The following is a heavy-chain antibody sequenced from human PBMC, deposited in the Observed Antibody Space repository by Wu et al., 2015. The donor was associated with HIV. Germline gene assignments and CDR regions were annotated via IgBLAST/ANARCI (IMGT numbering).Heavy chain of an antibody. J-gene: IGHJ4*02. V-gene: IGHV1-69*05. D-gene: IGHD2-15*01. CDR1: GGTFSSYA. Sequence: QVQLVQSGAEVKKPGSSVKVSCKASGGTFSSYAISWVRQAPGQGLEWMGGIIPIFGTANYAQKFQGRVTITTDESTSTAYMELSSLRSEDTAVYYCAVAIGCSGGSCYSYYFDYWGQGTLVTVSS. CDR3: AVAIGCSGGSCYSYYFDY. CDR2: IIPIFGTA.